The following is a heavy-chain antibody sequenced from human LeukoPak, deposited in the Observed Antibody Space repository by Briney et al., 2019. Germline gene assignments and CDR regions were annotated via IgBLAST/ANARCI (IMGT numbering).Heavy chain of an antibody. CDR3: ARESGLGYCSSTSCYDWFDP. D-gene: IGHD2-2*01. V-gene: IGHV1-69*01. CDR1: GGTFSSYA. CDR2: IIPIFGTA. Sequence: SVTLSCAASGGTFSSYAISWVRQAPGQGLEWMGGIIPIFGTANYAQKFQGRVTITADESTSTAYMELSSLRSEDTAVYYCARESGLGYCSSTSCYDWFDPWGQGTLVTVSS. J-gene: IGHJ5*02.